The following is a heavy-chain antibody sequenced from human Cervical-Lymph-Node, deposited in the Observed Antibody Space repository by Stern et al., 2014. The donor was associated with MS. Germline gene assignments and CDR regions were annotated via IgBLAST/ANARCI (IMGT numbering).Heavy chain of an antibody. Sequence: EVQLVESGGGLVQPGGSLRLSCAASGFTFSSYAMSWVRQAPGKGLEWVATITGGGGTTHYADSVKGRFPISRDNSKNTLFLQMNSLRAEDTSLYYCAKGTALYASGGFDYWGQGTLVTVSS. J-gene: IGHJ4*02. CDR3: AKGTALYASGGFDY. V-gene: IGHV3-23*04. CDR1: GFTFSSYA. CDR2: ITGGGGTT. D-gene: IGHD3-10*01.